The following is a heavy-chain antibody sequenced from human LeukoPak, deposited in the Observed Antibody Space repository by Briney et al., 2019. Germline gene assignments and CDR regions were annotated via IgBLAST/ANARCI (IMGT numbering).Heavy chain of an antibody. CDR3: ARDDTAVEMATILPNAFDI. D-gene: IGHD5-24*01. Sequence: ASVTVSFKASGYTFTIYGISWVRQAPGQGLEWMGWISAYNGNTNYAQKLQGRVTMTTDTSTSTAYMELRSLRSDDTAVYYCARDDTAVEMATILPNAFDIWGQGTMVTVSS. V-gene: IGHV1-18*01. J-gene: IGHJ3*02. CDR2: ISAYNGNT. CDR1: GYTFTIYG.